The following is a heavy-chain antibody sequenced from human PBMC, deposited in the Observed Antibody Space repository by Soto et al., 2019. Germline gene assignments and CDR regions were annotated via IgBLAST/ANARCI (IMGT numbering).Heavy chain of an antibody. CDR3: ARRYYDFWSGYFTFDY. D-gene: IGHD3-3*01. V-gene: IGHV4-31*03. CDR1: GGSISSGGYY. J-gene: IGHJ4*02. CDR2: IYYSGST. Sequence: SETLSLTCTVSGGSISSGGYYWSWIRQHPGKGLEWIGYIYYSGSTYYNPSLKSRVTISVDTSKNQFSLRLSSVTAADTAVYYCARRYYDFWSGYFTFDYWGQGTLVTVSS.